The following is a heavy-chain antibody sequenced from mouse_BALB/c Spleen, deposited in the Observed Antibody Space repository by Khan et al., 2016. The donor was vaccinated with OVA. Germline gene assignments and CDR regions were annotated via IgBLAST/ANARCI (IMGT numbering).Heavy chain of an antibody. J-gene: IGHJ3*01. D-gene: IGHD1-1*01. CDR1: GFTFSSYS. V-gene: IGHV5-6*01. CDR3: ADYLTESLAY. CDR2: ISSGGDYT. Sequence: EVQLQESGGDLVKPGGSLKLSCAASGFTFSSYSMSWVRQTPDKRLEWVASISSGGDYTYYADSVKGRFTISSENAKNTLYLQMSDLKSEDTAMYYCADYLTESLAYWGQGTLVTVSA.